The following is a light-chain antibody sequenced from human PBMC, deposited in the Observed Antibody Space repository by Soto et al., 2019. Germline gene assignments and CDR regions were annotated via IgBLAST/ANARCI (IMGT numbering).Light chain of an antibody. Sequence: QSALTQPASVSGSPGQSITISCTGTSSDVGGYNYVSWYQHHPGKAPKLMIYDVSNRSSGVSNRFSGSKSGNTASLTISGLQAEDEADYYCSSYTSSSTLAVFGGGTQLTVL. J-gene: IGLJ7*01. CDR2: DVS. CDR1: SSDVGGYNY. V-gene: IGLV2-14*03. CDR3: SSYTSSSTLAV.